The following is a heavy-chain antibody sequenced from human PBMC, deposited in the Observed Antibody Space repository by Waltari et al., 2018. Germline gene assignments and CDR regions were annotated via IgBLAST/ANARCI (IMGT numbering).Heavy chain of an antibody. CDR2: SNTKTGGT. V-gene: IGHV1-2*02. CDR3: ARDPLYGATQVPPGD. D-gene: IGHD1-26*01. CDR1: GYTFTDYY. J-gene: IGHJ4*02. Sequence: QVQLVQSGAEMKNPGASVKVSCKTSGYTFTDYYVHWVRRAPGQGFEWKGWSNTKTGGTNYARKVRDRVAVTRDTSITTVYMELRGLTSDDTAVYYCARDPLYGATQVPPGDWGQGTLVTVSS.